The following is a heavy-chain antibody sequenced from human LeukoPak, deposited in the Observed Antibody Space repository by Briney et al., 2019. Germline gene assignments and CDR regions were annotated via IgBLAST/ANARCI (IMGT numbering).Heavy chain of an antibody. CDR3: AREGQRDIAAMEYFDL. CDR2: ISSSSSYI. CDR1: GFTFSSYS. D-gene: IGHD6-13*01. Sequence: GGSLRLSCAASGFTFSSYSMNWVRQAPGKGLEWVSSISSSSSYIYYADSVKGRFTISRDNAKNSLYLQMNSLRAEDTAVYYCAREGQRDIAAMEYFDLWGRGTLVTVSS. V-gene: IGHV3-21*01. J-gene: IGHJ2*01.